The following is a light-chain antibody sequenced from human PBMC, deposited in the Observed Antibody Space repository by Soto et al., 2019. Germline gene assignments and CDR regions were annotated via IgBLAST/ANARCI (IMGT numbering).Light chain of an antibody. CDR1: QSVSTF. V-gene: IGKV3-11*01. CDR3: QQRGDWPPIT. J-gene: IGKJ5*01. CDR2: NAS. Sequence: EIVLTQSPATLSLSPGERAILSCRASQSVSTFLAWFQQKPGQPPRLLIYNASNRTTGIPASFSGSVSGTDFTLTISSLEPEDLAVYYGQQRGDWPPITFGQGTRLEIK.